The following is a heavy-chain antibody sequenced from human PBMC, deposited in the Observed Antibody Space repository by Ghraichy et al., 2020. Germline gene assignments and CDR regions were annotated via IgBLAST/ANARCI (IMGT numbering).Heavy chain of an antibody. CDR2: INQDGSDK. CDR1: GFTLRDHW. V-gene: IGHV3-7*04. J-gene: IGHJ4*02. Sequence: GGSLRLSCVASGFTLRDHWMSWVRQAPGKGLEWVAHINQDGSDKLYVDSVKGRFTISKDSAENSLSLQTDSLRAEDTAVYYCARSTHSSADYWGQGSLVTVSS. CDR3: ARSTHSSADY. D-gene: IGHD3-22*01.